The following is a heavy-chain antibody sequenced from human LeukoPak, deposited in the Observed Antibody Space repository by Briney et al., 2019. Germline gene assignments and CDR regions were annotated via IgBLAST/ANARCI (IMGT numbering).Heavy chain of an antibody. D-gene: IGHD3-16*01. CDR2: LSGGAGRT. J-gene: IGHJ4*02. Sequence: PGGSLRLSCAASGFTFNNYAMNWVRQAPGKGLEWVSALSGGAGRTYYADSVKGRFTISRDNSKNTLCLQMNSLRAEDTAVYYCARGRTIDYWGQGTLVTVSS. CDR3: ARGRTIDY. CDR1: GFTFNNYA. V-gene: IGHV3-23*01.